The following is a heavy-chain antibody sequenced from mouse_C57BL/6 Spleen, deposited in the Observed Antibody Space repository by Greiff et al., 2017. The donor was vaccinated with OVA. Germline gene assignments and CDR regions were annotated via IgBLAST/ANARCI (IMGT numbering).Heavy chain of an antibody. J-gene: IGHJ4*01. V-gene: IGHV1-82*01. CDR3: ARRGFLYYAMDY. CDR2: IYPGDGDT. Sequence: QVQLKQSGPELVKPGASVKISCKASGYAFSSSWMNWVKQRPGKGLEWIGRIYPGDGDTNYNGKFKGKATLTADKSSSTAYMQLSSLTSEDSAVYFCARRGFLYYAMDYWGQGTSVTVSS. CDR1: GYAFSSSW.